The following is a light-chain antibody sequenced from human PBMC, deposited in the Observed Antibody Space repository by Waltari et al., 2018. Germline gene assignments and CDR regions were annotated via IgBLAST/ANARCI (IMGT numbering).Light chain of an antibody. Sequence: DIQMIQSPSSLSASVGDRVTITCRASQSTSSYLNLYQEKPGKAPQLLIYYASSLQSGVPAAFSGRGSGTDFTLSISRLQPEDFATYYCQEKSRLPYTFGQGTKVDIK. CDR2: YAS. J-gene: IGKJ2*01. V-gene: IGKV1-39*01. CDR3: QEKSRLPYT. CDR1: QSTSSY.